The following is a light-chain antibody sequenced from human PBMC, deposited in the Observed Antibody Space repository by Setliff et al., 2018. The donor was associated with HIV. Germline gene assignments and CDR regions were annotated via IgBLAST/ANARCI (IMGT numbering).Light chain of an antibody. V-gene: IGLV1-44*01. Sequence: QSVLTQPPSASGTPGQRVTISCSGGNSNIGSNPVNWYQHVPGRAPKLLIYSNNQRPSGVPERFSGSKSGTSASLAISGLQSEDEADYYCAPWDDNLNAWVFGGGTQLTVL. J-gene: IGLJ3*02. CDR1: NSNIGSNP. CDR2: SNN. CDR3: APWDDNLNAWV.